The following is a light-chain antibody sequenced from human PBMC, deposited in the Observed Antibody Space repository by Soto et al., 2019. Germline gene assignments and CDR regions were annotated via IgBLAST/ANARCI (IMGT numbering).Light chain of an antibody. J-gene: IGKJ2*01. V-gene: IGKV3-15*01. CDR3: QSYNDLPFS. CDR1: ERLFVF. CDR2: GVS. Sequence: EIVMTQSPATLSGSPGERGTLSCMARERLFVFLAGSQHKPGQAPRLLIYGVSTKATGVPARLSGSGSETDFTLTITSLQSDASAVYYCQSYNDLPFSFGQGTKLEI.